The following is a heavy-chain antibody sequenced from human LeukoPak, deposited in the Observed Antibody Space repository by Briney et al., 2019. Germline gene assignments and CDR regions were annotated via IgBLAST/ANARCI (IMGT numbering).Heavy chain of an antibody. J-gene: IGHJ4*02. Sequence: GGSLRLSCAASGFTFSSSSISWVRQAPGKGLEWVSAITDAAGSTHYADSVKGRFTISSDNSKNTVYLQMNSLRPEDMAVYYCAKEIFSGLLYIDYWGQGTLVTVSS. D-gene: IGHD5-12*01. CDR1: GFTFSSSS. V-gene: IGHV3-23*01. CDR2: ITDAAGST. CDR3: AKEIFSGLLYIDY.